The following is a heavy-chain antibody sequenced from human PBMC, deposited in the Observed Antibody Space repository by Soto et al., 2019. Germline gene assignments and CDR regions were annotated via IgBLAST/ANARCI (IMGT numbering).Heavy chain of an antibody. J-gene: IGHJ5*02. CDR1: GFTFSSYS. CDR3: ARPAQPDFWSGYSLADWFDP. Sequence: GGSLRLSCAASGFTFSSYSMNWVRQAPGKGLEWVSSISSSSSYIYYADSVKGRFTISRDNAKNSLYLQMNSLRAEDTAVYYCARPAQPDFWSGYSLADWFDPWGQGTLVTVSS. D-gene: IGHD3-3*01. V-gene: IGHV3-21*01. CDR2: ISSSSSYI.